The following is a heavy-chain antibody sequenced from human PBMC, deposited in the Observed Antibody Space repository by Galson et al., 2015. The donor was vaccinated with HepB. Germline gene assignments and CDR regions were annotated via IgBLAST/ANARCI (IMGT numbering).Heavy chain of an antibody. CDR2: INPNSGGT. CDR3: ARDVIPYDYVWGSYRYHAFDI. Sequence: SVKVSCKASGYTFTGYYMHWVRQAPGQGLEWMGWINPNSGGTNYAQKFQGRVTMTRDTSISAAYMELSRLRSDDTAVYYCARDVIPYDYVWGSYRYHAFDIWGQGTMVTVSS. J-gene: IGHJ3*02. D-gene: IGHD3-16*02. CDR1: GYTFTGYY. V-gene: IGHV1-2*02.